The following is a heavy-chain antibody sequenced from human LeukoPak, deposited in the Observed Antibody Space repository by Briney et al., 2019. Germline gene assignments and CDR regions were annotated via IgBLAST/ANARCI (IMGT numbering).Heavy chain of an antibody. CDR2: IYSGGST. D-gene: IGHD6-13*01. Sequence: GGSLRLSCAASGFTVSSNYMSWVRQAPGKGLEWVSVIYSGGSTYYADSVKDRFTISRDNSKNTLYLQLNSLRAEDTAVYYCAKGKSSSWYLGDAFDIWGQGTMVTVSS. CDR1: GFTVSSNY. V-gene: IGHV3-53*01. CDR3: AKGKSSSWYLGDAFDI. J-gene: IGHJ3*02.